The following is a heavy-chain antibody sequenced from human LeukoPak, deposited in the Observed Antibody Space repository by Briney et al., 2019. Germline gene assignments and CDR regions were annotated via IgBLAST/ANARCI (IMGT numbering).Heavy chain of an antibody. V-gene: IGHV3-7*01. D-gene: IGHD3-22*01. J-gene: IGHJ4*02. CDR3: ARAGSSGYYLTFDY. CDR1: GFTFSSYW. CDR2: IKQDGSEK. Sequence: GGSLRLSCAASGFTFSSYWMSWVRQAPGKGLEWVANIKQDGSEKYYVDSVKGRFTISGDNAKNSLYLQMNSLRAEDTAVYYCARAGSSGYYLTFDYWGQGTLVTVSS.